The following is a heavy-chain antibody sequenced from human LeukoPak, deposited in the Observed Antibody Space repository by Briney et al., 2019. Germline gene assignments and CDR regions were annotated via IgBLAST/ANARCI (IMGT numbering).Heavy chain of an antibody. V-gene: IGHV3-30*18. CDR2: ISYDGDNK. Sequence: GGSVRLSCAASGFLHSIYRVHWVRQARERVVECVAVISYDGDNKYYADSEKGRFTISRDNYKSTLYLQMNSLRDEDTAVFYCAKDDMVQGVPQYYYYYYLDVWGKGTTVTVSS. CDR3: AKDDMVQGVPQYYYYYYLDV. D-gene: IGHD3-10*01. CDR1: GFLHSIYR. J-gene: IGHJ6*03.